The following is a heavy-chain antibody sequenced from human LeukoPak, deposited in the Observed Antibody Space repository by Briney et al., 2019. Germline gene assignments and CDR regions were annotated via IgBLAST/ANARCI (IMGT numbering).Heavy chain of an antibody. CDR1: GGSISSGGYS. D-gene: IGHD6-19*01. CDR2: IYHSGST. J-gene: IGHJ4*02. V-gene: IGHV4-30-2*01. Sequence: SETLSLTCTVSGGSISSGGYSWSWIRQPPGKGLEWIGYIYHSGSTYSNPSLKSRVTISVDRSKNQFSLKLSSVTAADTAVYYCARARGWYLYYFDYWGQGTLVTVSS. CDR3: ARARGWYLYYFDY.